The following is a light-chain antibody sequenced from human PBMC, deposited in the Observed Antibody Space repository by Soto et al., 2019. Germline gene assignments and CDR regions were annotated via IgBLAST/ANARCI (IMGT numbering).Light chain of an antibody. V-gene: IGLV3-21*02. CDR1: NIGSKS. J-gene: IGLJ2*01. CDR2: HDS. Sequence: SYVLTQPPSVSVAPGQTARLTSGGLNIGSKSVHWSQQRPGQSPVTVVYHDSNRPSGIPERFSGSNSGNTATLTISGVEVGDEAVYFCQVWESDDDPVVFGGGTKLTVL. CDR3: QVWESDDDPVV.